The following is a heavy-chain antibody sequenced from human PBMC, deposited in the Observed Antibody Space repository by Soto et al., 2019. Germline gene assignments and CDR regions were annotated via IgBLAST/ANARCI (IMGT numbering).Heavy chain of an antibody. CDR1: GFTFSSYA. CDR2: ISGSGGST. V-gene: IGHV3-23*01. J-gene: IGHJ4*02. CDR3: AKCVAGVAATPYFDY. Sequence: VGSLRLSCAASGFTFSSYAMSWVRQAPGKGLEWVSAISGSGGSTYYADSVKGRFTISRDNSKNTLYLQMNSLRAEDTAVYYCAKCVAGVAATPYFDYWGQGTLVTVSS. D-gene: IGHD2-15*01.